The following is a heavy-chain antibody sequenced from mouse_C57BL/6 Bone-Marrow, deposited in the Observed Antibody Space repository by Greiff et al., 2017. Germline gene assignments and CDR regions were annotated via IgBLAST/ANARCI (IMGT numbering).Heavy chain of an antibody. J-gene: IGHJ4*01. CDR2: ISSGSSTI. V-gene: IGHV5-17*01. CDR3: ARPGGGTTVRSYAMDY. Sequence: EVKVVESGGGLVKPGGSLKLSCAASGFTFSDYGMHWVRQAPEKGLEWVAYISSGSSTIYYADTVKGRFTISRDNAKNTLLRQMTSLRSEDTAMYYGARPGGGTTVRSYAMDYWGQGTSVTVSS. CDR1: GFTFSDYG. D-gene: IGHD1-1*01.